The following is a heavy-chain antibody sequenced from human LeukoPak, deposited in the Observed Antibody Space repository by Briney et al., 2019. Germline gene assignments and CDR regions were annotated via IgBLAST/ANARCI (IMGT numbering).Heavy chain of an antibody. CDR3: AKDRAGSGYASDY. CDR2: IWYDGSNK. CDR1: GFTFSSYG. Sequence: GGSLRLSCAASGFTFSSYGMHWVRQAPGKGLEWVAVIWYDGSNKYYADSVKGRSTISRDNSKNTLYLQMNSLRAEDTAVYYCAKDRAGSGYASDYWGQGTLVTVSS. V-gene: IGHV3-33*06. J-gene: IGHJ4*02. D-gene: IGHD3-22*01.